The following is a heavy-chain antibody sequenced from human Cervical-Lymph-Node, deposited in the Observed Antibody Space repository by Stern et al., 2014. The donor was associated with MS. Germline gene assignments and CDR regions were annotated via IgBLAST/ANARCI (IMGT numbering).Heavy chain of an antibody. J-gene: IGHJ5*02. D-gene: IGHD6-13*01. CDR3: ALSSEHSGSWYSLAYDL. Sequence: DQLVESGAEVTKPGASVTVPCKASGGTFSKFPSSWVRLAPGQGLEWMGGIFPVFGTATYAQEFRGRVTITADVSTSTVYLELSSLRSDATAVSSCALSSEHSGSWYSLAYDLWGQGTLVTVSS. CDR1: GGTFSKFP. V-gene: IGHV1-69*01. CDR2: IFPVFGTA.